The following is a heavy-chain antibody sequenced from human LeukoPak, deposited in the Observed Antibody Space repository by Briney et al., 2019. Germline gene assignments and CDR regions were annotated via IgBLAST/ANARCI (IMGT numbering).Heavy chain of an antibody. D-gene: IGHD2/OR15-2a*01. Sequence: ASVKVSCKASGYTFTNYVIHWVRQAPGQRPEWMGWIAAGNGDTTYSQELQGRVSIATDTPASTAYMELTSLRSDDMAVYYCAISNIGTSRNSYDIWGQGTMVTVSS. CDR2: IAAGNGDT. J-gene: IGHJ3*02. V-gene: IGHV1-3*03. CDR3: AISNIGTSRNSYDI. CDR1: GYTFTNYV.